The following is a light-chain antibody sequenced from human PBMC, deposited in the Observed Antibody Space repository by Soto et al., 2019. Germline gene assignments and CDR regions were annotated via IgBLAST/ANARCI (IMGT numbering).Light chain of an antibody. Sequence: DIQMTQSPSTMSASVGDRATITCRASQSISKWLAWFQQKAGKAPKLLIYEASKLATGVPSRISGSGSGTEFTLIISSLQPDDFATYYCQQYNSYWTFGQGTKVDIK. CDR2: EAS. J-gene: IGKJ1*01. CDR3: QQYNSYWT. V-gene: IGKV1-5*03. CDR1: QSISKW.